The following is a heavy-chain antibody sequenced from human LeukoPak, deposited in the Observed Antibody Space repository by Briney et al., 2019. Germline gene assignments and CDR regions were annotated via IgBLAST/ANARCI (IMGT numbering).Heavy chain of an antibody. CDR3: ARWYYDFWSGHENNWFDP. V-gene: IGHV4-59*12. D-gene: IGHD3-3*01. CDR1: GDSITSYY. CDR2: IYYTGST. Sequence: SETLSLTCTMSGDSITSYYWTWVRQPPGKGLEWIGFIYYTGSTNQNPSLKSRVTISMDASKNQFSLKLSSVTAADTAVYYCARWYYDFWSGHENNWFDPWGQGTLVTVSS. J-gene: IGHJ5*02.